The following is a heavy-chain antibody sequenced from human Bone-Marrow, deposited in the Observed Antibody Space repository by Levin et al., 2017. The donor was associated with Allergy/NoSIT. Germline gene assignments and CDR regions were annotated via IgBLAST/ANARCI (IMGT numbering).Heavy chain of an antibody. Sequence: GESLKISCKASGYIFTDYYIHWVRQAPGQGLEWMGRVNPNSGATEFAQKFQGRVTLTRDTSISAAYMDLSSLRSDDTAVYYCASGEWTLGAHWGQGTLVTVSS. CDR2: VNPNSGAT. V-gene: IGHV1-2*06. J-gene: IGHJ4*02. CDR3: ASGEWTLGAH. CDR1: GYIFTDYY. D-gene: IGHD2-21*01.